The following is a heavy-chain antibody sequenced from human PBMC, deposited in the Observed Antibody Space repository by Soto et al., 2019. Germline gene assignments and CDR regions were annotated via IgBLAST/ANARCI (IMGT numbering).Heavy chain of an antibody. V-gene: IGHV2-5*02. J-gene: IGHJ4*02. CDR3: AHIQTYCGGGRYSGFDY. CDR1: GFSLSTSGVG. Sequence: QITLKESGPTLVKPTQTLTLTCTFSGFSLSTSGVGVGWIRQPPGKALEWLALIYWDDDKRYSPSLKSRLTITKDTSKNQVVLTMTYMDPVDTATYYCAHIQTYCGGGRYSGFDYWGQGTLVTVSS. CDR2: IYWDDDK. D-gene: IGHD2-21*02.